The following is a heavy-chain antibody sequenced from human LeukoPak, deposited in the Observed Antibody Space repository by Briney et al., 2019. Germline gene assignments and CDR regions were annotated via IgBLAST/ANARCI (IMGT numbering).Heavy chain of an antibody. Sequence: GGSLRLSCAASGFTFSWYWMHWVRQAPGKGLVWVSHINVDGSETTYADSVRGRFTISRDNAKNTLYLQMSSLRAEDTAVYYCARGWIVEATSDVFLDYWGQGTLVTVSS. J-gene: IGHJ4*02. CDR3: ARGWIVEATSDVFLDY. CDR2: INVDGSET. V-gene: IGHV3-74*01. D-gene: IGHD1-26*01. CDR1: GFTFSWYW.